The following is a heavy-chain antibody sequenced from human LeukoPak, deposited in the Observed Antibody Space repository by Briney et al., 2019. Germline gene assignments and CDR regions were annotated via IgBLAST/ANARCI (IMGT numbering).Heavy chain of an antibody. D-gene: IGHD3-10*02. CDR2: ISSSSSYI. CDR3: ARVLGSYYYYGMDV. CDR1: GFTFRSYS. J-gene: IGHJ6*02. Sequence: PGGSLRLSCAASGFTFRSYSMNWVRGAPGKGLEWVSSISSSSSYIYYADSVKGRFTISRDNAKNSLYLQMNSLRAEDTAVYYCARVLGSYYYYGMDVWGQGTTVTVSS. V-gene: IGHV3-21*01.